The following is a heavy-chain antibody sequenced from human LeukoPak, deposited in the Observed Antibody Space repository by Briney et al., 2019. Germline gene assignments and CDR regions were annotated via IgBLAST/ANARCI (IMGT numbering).Heavy chain of an antibody. D-gene: IGHD6-13*01. CDR3: ARHPGGSSWFEGPDC. V-gene: IGHV4-39*01. CDR2: ISYSGIT. Sequence: SETLSLTCSVSGGSISSGTYYWGWIRQSPGKGLEWIGTISYSGITYYNPSLKSRVAISIDTSKNQFSLKLNSVTAADTALYYCARHPGGSSWFEGPDCWGQGTLVTVSS. J-gene: IGHJ4*02. CDR1: GGSISSGTYY.